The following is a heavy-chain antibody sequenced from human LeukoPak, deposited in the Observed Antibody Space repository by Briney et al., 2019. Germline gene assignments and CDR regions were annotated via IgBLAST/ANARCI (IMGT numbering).Heavy chain of an antibody. D-gene: IGHD6-13*01. J-gene: IGHJ6*03. CDR1: GYTFTSYD. Sequence: ASVKVSCKASGYTFTSYDINWVRQATGQGLEWMGWMNPNSGNTGYAQKFQGRVTITRNTSISTAYMELSSLRSEDTAVYYCARGRLAAAGIDYYYYYMDVWGKGTTVTVSS. V-gene: IGHV1-8*03. CDR3: ARGRLAAAGIDYYYYYMDV. CDR2: MNPNSGNT.